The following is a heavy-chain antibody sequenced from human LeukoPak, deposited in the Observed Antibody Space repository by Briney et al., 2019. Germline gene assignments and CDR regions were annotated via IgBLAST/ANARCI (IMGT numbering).Heavy chain of an antibody. Sequence: KPSETLSLTCTVSGGSISSYYWSWIRQPAGKGLEWIGRIYTTGSTNYNPSLKSRVTMSIDMSKNQFSLNLSSVTAADTAVYYCARGGEWSYDYWGQGTLVTVSS. CDR2: IYTTGST. CDR3: ARGGEWSYDY. V-gene: IGHV4-4*07. J-gene: IGHJ4*02. D-gene: IGHD3-3*01. CDR1: GGSISSYY.